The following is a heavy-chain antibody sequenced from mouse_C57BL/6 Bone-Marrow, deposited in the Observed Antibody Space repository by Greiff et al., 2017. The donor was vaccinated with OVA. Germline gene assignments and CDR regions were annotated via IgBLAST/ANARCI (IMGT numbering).Heavy chain of an antibody. D-gene: IGHD1-1*01. V-gene: IGHV5-6*01. CDR2: ISSGGSYT. Sequence: EVKLVESGGDLVKPGGSLKLSCAASGFTFSSYGMSWVRQTPDKRLERVATISSGGSYTYYPDSVKGRFTISRDNAKNTLYLQMSSLKSEDTAMYYCARHGDLHYYGSSYGFFAYWGQGTLVTVSA. CDR1: GFTFSSYG. J-gene: IGHJ3*01. CDR3: ARHGDLHYYGSSYGFFAY.